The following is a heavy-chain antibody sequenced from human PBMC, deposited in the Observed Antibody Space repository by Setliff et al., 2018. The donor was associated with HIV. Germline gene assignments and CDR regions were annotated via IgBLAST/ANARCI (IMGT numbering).Heavy chain of an antibody. D-gene: IGHD6-19*01. J-gene: IGHJ6*03. CDR2: INHSGNT. CDR3: ARVPGYSSGSSYMEV. Sequence: PSETLSLTCAVYGGSFSGYYWSWIRQPPGKGLEWIGEINHSGNTNYNPSLKSRLIISVDTSKKQFSLKRRSVTAADTAIYYCARVPGYSSGSSYMEVWGKGTTVTVS. V-gene: IGHV4-34*01. CDR1: GGSFSGYY.